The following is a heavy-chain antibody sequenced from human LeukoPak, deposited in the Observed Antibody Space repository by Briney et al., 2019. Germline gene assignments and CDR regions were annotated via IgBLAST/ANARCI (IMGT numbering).Heavy chain of an antibody. D-gene: IGHD3-3*01. CDR3: ARSRSNYDFWSGYYGY. CDR1: GFTFSDYY. Sequence: PGGSLRLSCAASGFTFSDYYMSWIRQAPGKGLEWVSYISSSGSTIYYADPVKGRFTISRDNAKSSLYLQMNSLRAEDTAVYYCARSRSNYDFWSGYYGYWGQGTLVTVSS. CDR2: ISSSGSTI. V-gene: IGHV3-11*01. J-gene: IGHJ4*02.